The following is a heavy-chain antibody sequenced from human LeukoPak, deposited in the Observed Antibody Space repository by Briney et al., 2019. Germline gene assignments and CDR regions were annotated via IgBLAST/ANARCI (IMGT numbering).Heavy chain of an antibody. Sequence: ASVKVSCKPAGYPFSGHYINWVRDAPGQGRGWMGWIKPNSGDTNYAQKFQGRLTMTRDTTISTVYMELNRLTSDDTAVYYCARGDEWELAIDFWGQGTLITVSS. J-gene: IGHJ4*02. V-gene: IGHV1-2*02. CDR2: IKPNSGDT. CDR1: GYPFSGHY. CDR3: ARGDEWELAIDF. D-gene: IGHD1-26*01.